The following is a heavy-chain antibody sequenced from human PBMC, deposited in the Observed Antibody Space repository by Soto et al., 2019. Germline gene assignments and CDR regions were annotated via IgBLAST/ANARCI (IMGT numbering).Heavy chain of an antibody. V-gene: IGHV3-21*01. CDR1: GFTFSSYS. CDR3: ARDTSPDRKAAAGLDY. CDR2: ISSSSSYI. D-gene: IGHD6-13*01. Sequence: EVQLVESGGGLVKPGGSLRLSCAASGFTFSSYSMNWVRQAPGKGLEWVSSISSSSSYIYYADSVKGRFTISRDNAKNSLYLQMNSLRAEDTAVYYCARDTSPDRKAAAGLDYWGQGTLVTVSS. J-gene: IGHJ4*02.